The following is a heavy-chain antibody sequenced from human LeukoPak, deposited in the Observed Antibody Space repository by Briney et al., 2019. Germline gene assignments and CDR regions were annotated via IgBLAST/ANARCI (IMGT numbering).Heavy chain of an antibody. V-gene: IGHV3-7*01. J-gene: IGHJ5*02. Sequence: PGGSLRLSCAASGFSLSNSWITWVRQAPGKGLEWVANIKQDGSEKYYVDSVKGRFTISRDNAKNTLYLQMNSLRAEDTAVYYCASGYSSSRVNWFDPWGQGTLVTVSS. CDR1: GFSLSNSW. CDR3: ASGYSSSRVNWFDP. D-gene: IGHD6-13*01. CDR2: IKQDGSEK.